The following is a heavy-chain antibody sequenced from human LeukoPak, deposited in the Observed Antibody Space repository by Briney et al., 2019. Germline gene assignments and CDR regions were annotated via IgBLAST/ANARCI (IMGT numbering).Heavy chain of an antibody. J-gene: IGHJ4*02. CDR2: IYYSGST. V-gene: IGHV4-59*01. D-gene: IGHD3-10*01. CDR1: GGSISGYY. CDR3: ARVPGGWFGELLFDY. Sequence: LSETLSLTCTVSGGSISGYYWSWIRQPPGKGLEWIGYIYYSGSTNYNPSLKSRVTISVDTSKNQFSLKLSSVTAADTAVYYCARVPGGWFGELLFDYWGQGTLVTVSS.